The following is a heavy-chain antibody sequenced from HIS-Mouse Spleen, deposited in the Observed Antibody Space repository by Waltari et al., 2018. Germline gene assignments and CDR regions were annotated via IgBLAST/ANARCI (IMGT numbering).Heavy chain of an antibody. D-gene: IGHD1-26*01. V-gene: IGHV4-34*01. CDR3: AGISVGASPGAFDI. Sequence: QVQLQQWGAGLLKPSETLSLTCAVYGGSFSGYYWSWIRQPPGKGLEWIGEINHSGSTNYNPALKSRVTRSVDTSKNQFSLKLSSVTAADTAVYYCAGISVGASPGAFDIWGQGTMVTVSS. CDR1: GGSFSGYY. CDR2: INHSGST. J-gene: IGHJ3*02.